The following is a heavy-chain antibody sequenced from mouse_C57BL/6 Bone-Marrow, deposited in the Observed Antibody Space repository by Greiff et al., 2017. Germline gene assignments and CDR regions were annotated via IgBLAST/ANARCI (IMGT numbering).Heavy chain of an antibody. V-gene: IGHV10-1*01. D-gene: IGHD1-1*01. CDR2: IRSKSNNYAT. Sequence: EVQVVESGGGLVQPKGSLKLSCAASGFSFNTYAMNWVRQAPGKGLEWVARIRSKSNNYATYYADSVKDRFTISRDDSESMLYLQMNILKTEDTAMYYCVRPPNYSGSSDVWYFDVWGTGTTVTVSS. J-gene: IGHJ1*03. CDR3: VRPPNYSGSSDVWYFDV. CDR1: GFSFNTYA.